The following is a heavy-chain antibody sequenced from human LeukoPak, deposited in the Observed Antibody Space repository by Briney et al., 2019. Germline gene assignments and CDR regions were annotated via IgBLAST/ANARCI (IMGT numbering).Heavy chain of an antibody. Sequence: GGSLRLSCVAPGFTFNHYGMNWVRQAPGKGLEWVSIISGSGDSAFYADSVKGRFTISRDNSKNTLYLQMNSLRAEDTAIYYCAQKRGGYTPFDYWGQGTLVTVSS. J-gene: IGHJ4*02. CDR2: ISGSGDSA. CDR1: GFTFNHYG. V-gene: IGHV3-23*01. D-gene: IGHD5-12*01. CDR3: AQKRGGYTPFDY.